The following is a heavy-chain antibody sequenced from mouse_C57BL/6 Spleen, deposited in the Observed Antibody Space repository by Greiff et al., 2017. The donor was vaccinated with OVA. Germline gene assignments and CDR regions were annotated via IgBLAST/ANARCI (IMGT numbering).Heavy chain of an antibody. Sequence: EVQVVESGGDLVKPGGSLKLSCAASGFTFSSYGMSWVRQTPDKRLEWVATISSGGSYTYYPDSVKGRFTISRDNAKNTLYLQMSSLKSEDTAVYYCARQTVNAMDYWGQGTSVTVSS. V-gene: IGHV5-6*01. CDR2: ISSGGSYT. J-gene: IGHJ4*01. CDR1: GFTFSSYG. CDR3: ARQTVNAMDY. D-gene: IGHD1-1*01.